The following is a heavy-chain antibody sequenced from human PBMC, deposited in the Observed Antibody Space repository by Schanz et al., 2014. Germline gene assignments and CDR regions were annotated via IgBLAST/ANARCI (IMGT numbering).Heavy chain of an antibody. Sequence: QVQLVQSGGEVKTPGASVKVSCKASGYTFTRSGISWVRQAPGQGLEWMGWIGGSDGNTNFAQKFQGRVTMTTDTSTSTVYMELRSLTSDDSAVYYCARDVGLASWMDVWGQGTTVTVSS. CDR2: IGGSDGNT. CDR3: ARDVGLASWMDV. CDR1: GYTFTRSG. D-gene: IGHD6-19*01. J-gene: IGHJ6*02. V-gene: IGHV1-18*01.